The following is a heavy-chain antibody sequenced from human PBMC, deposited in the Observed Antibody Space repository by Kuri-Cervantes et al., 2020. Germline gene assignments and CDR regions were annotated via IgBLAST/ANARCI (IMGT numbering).Heavy chain of an antibody. J-gene: IGHJ1*01. V-gene: IGHV1-8*02. CDR1: GYTFTSYD. Sequence: ASVKVSCKASGYTFTSYDINWVRQATGQGLEWMGWMNPNSGNTGYAQKFQGRVTMTRNTSISTAYMELSSLRSEDTAVYYCASYDSSGYDPVSYFQHWGQGTMVTVSS. CDR3: ASYDSSGYDPVSYFQH. D-gene: IGHD3-22*01. CDR2: MNPNSGNT.